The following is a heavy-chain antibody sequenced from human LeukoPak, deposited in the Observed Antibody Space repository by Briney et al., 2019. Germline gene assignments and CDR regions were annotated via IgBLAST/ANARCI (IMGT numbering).Heavy chain of an antibody. Sequence: SVKLSCKASGYTFTGYYMHWVRQAPRHRLKWMGWINPNSGGTNHAQKFQGRVNMTRDTSISTAYMELRRLRSDDTAVYYCARGHVDIRCWGQGTLVTVS. J-gene: IGHJ4*02. D-gene: IGHD5-12*01. CDR2: INPNSGGT. CDR1: GYTFTGYY. CDR3: ARGHVDIRC. V-gene: IGHV1-2*02.